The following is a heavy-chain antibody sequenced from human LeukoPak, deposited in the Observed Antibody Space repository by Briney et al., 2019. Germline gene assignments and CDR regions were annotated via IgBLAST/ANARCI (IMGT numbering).Heavy chain of an antibody. CDR1: GFTFSSYG. V-gene: IGHV3-30*02. Sequence: GGSLRLSCAASGFTFSSYGMHWVRQAPGKGLEWVAFIRYDGSNKYYADSVKGRFTISRDNSKNTLYLQMNSLRAEDTAVYYCAKAPLPYCSSTSCYSGVDAFDIWGQGTMVTVSS. CDR3: AKAPLPYCSSTSCYSGVDAFDI. CDR2: IRYDGSNK. D-gene: IGHD2-2*01. J-gene: IGHJ3*02.